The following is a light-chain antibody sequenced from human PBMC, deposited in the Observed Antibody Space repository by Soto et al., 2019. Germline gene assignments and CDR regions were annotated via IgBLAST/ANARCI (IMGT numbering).Light chain of an antibody. CDR2: DVS. Sequence: QSVLTQPASVSGSPGQSITISCTGTSSDVGGYNYVSWYQQHPGKAPKLMIYDVSNRPSGVSNRFSGSKSGNTASLTISGLQAEDEADYYCSSYTSSGTFYVFGTATRSPS. CDR3: SSYTSSGTFYV. J-gene: IGLJ1*01. CDR1: SSDVGGYNY. V-gene: IGLV2-14*01.